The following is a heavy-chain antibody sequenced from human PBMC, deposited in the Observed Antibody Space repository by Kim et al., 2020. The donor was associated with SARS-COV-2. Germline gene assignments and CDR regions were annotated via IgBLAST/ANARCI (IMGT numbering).Heavy chain of an antibody. Sequence: TRSAQKSQSRVTMTRDTATTTVYMELSSLRSEDTAVYYCARSGSFHHFDYWGQGTLVTISS. D-gene: IGHD1-26*01. V-gene: IGHV1-46*01. J-gene: IGHJ4*02. CDR3: ARSGSFHHFDY. CDR2: T.